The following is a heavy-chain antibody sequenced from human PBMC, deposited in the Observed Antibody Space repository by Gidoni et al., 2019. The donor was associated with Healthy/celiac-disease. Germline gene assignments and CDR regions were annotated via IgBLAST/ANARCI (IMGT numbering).Heavy chain of an antibody. CDR3: AKERTAHSSGWYWGPYFDY. D-gene: IGHD6-19*01. CDR1: GFTFSSYG. J-gene: IGHJ4*02. CDR2: ISYDGSNK. Sequence: QVQLVESGGGVVQPGRSLRLSCAASGFTFSSYGMHWVRQAPGKGLEWVAVISYDGSNKYYADSVKGRFTISRDNSKNTLYLQMNSLRAEDTAVYYCAKERTAHSSGWYWGPYFDYWGQGTLVTVSS. V-gene: IGHV3-30*18.